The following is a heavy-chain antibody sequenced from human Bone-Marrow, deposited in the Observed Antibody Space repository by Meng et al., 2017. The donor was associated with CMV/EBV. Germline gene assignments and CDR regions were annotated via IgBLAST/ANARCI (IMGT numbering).Heavy chain of an antibody. D-gene: IGHD1-1*01. Sequence: ASVKVSCKASGYTFNSYGISWVRQAPGQVLEWMGWISAYNGNTNYAQKLQGRVTMTTDTSTSTAYMELRSLRSDDTAVYYWARAAVQRESCNHKDDWGQGTLVTVSS. CDR1: GYTFNSYG. CDR3: ARAAVQRESCNHKDD. CDR2: ISAYNGNT. V-gene: IGHV1-18*01. J-gene: IGHJ4*02.